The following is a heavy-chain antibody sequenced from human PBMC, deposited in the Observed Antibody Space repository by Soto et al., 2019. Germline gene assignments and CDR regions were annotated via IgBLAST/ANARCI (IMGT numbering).Heavy chain of an antibody. Sequence: TLSLTCTVSGGSISSGGYYWSWIRQHPGKGLEWIGYIYYSGSTYYNPSLKSRVTISVDTSKNQFALKLSSGTAGDTAVYYCERDQLDCSGGRCDRYYGMDVWGQGTTVTVSS. J-gene: IGHJ6*02. CDR3: ERDQLDCSGGRCDRYYGMDV. V-gene: IGHV4-31*03. D-gene: IGHD2-15*01. CDR2: IYYSGST. CDR1: GGSISSGGYY.